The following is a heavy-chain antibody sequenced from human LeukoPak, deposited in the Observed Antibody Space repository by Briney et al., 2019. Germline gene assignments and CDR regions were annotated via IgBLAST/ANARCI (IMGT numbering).Heavy chain of an antibody. V-gene: IGHV1-69*13. Sequence: PRASVKVSCKASGGTFSSYAISWVRQAPGQGLEWMGGIIPIFGTANYAQKFQGRVTITADESTSTAYMELSSLRSEDTAVYYCARGVTDYFDYWGQGTLVTVSS. J-gene: IGHJ4*02. D-gene: IGHD2-21*02. CDR3: ARGVTDYFDY. CDR2: IIPIFGTA. CDR1: GGTFSSYA.